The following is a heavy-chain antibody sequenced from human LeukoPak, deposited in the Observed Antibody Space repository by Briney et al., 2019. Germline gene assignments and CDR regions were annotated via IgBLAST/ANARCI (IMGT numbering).Heavy chain of an antibody. J-gene: IGHJ6*03. CDR3: AKSLDYYYDSSAPGYYYYMDV. CDR2: MNPNSGNT. D-gene: IGHD3-22*01. CDR1: GYTFTSYD. Sequence: ASVKVSCKASGYTFTSYDINWVRQATGQGLEWMGWMNPNSGNTGYAQKFQGRVTMTRNTSISTAYMELSSLRSEDTAVYYCAKSLDYYYDSSAPGYYYYMDVWGKGTTVTVSS. V-gene: IGHV1-8*01.